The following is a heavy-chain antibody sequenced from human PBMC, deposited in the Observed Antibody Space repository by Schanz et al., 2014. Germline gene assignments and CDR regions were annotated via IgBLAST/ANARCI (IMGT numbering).Heavy chain of an antibody. V-gene: IGHV3-23*01. CDR2: ISGSGGST. CDR1: GFTLSTNA. Sequence: EVQLLDSGGGLVQPGGSLRLSCAASGFTLSTNAMSGVRKPPGKGLEWVAAISGSGGSTYYADSVKGRFTISRDNSKNTLYLQMNSLRAEDTAVYYCAKDPSHGDYDYYFDYWGQGTLVTVSS. D-gene: IGHD3-22*01. CDR3: AKDPSHGDYDYYFDY. J-gene: IGHJ4*02.